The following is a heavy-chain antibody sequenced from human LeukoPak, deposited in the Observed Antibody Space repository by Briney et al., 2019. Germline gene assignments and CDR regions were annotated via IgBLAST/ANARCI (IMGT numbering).Heavy chain of an antibody. Sequence: GGSLRLSCAASGFTFSSYSMNWVRQAPGKGLEWVSYISSSSSTIYYADSVKGRFTISRDNAKNSLYLQMNSLRAEDTAVYYCARDPVEWFNHHGMDVWGQGNTVTVSS. J-gene: IGHJ6*02. CDR3: ARDPVEWFNHHGMDV. CDR2: ISSSSSTI. CDR1: GFTFSSYS. V-gene: IGHV3-48*01. D-gene: IGHD3-3*01.